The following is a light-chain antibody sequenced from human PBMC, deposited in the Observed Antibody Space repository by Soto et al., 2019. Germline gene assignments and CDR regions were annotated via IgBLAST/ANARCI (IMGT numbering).Light chain of an antibody. J-gene: IGLJ1*01. CDR1: SSDIGGSTY. CDR3: YSSRSSSSTFYV. CDR2: GVN. V-gene: IGLV2-14*03. Sequence: QSALTQPASVSGSPGQSITISCAGTSSDIGGSTYVSWYQHHPGKAPKLMIYGVNNRPSGVSNRFSGSKSGNTASLTISGLQAEDEADYFCYSSRSSSSTFYVFGTGTKLTVL.